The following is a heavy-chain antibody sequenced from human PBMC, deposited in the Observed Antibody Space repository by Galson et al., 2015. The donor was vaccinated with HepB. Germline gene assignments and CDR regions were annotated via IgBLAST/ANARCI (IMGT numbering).Heavy chain of an antibody. CDR3: AREVGPSPVVPAAILRLGAFDI. D-gene: IGHD2-2*02. J-gene: IGHJ3*02. V-gene: IGHV4-38-2*02. CDR2: IYHSGST. CDR1: GYSISSGYY. Sequence: SETLSLTCTVSGYSISSGYYWGWIRQPPGKGLEWIGSIYHSGSTYYNPSLKSRVTISVDTSKNQFSLKLSSVTAADTAVYYCAREVGPSPVVPAAILRLGAFDIWGQGTMVTVSS.